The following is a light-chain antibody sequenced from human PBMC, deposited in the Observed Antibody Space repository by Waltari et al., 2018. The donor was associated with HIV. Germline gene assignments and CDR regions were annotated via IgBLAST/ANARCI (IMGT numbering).Light chain of an antibody. CDR2: KDT. V-gene: IGLV3-25*03. CDR1: ALSKQS. CDR3: QSADSSGNWL. Sequence: SYELTHPPSVSVSPGQTARITCSGEALSKQSAHWYQQKPGQAPVVVIYKDTRKSSGIPGRFSGSTSGTTVTLTISGVQAEDEADYYCQSADSSGNWLFGGGTKLTVV. J-gene: IGLJ3*02.